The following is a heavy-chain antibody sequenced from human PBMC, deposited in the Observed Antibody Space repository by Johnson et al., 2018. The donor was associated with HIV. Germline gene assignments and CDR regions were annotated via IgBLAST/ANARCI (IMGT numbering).Heavy chain of an antibody. CDR3: ARVGYSSSWYLGAFDI. D-gene: IGHD6-13*01. V-gene: IGHV3-30*03. J-gene: IGHJ3*02. Sequence: GSEKYYADSVKGRFTISRDNSKHTLDLQMKSLRAEDTAVYYCARVGYSSSWYLGAFDIWGQGTMVTVSS. CDR2: GSEK.